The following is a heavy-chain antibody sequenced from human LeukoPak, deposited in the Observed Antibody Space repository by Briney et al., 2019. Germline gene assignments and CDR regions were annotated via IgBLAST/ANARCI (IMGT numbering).Heavy chain of an antibody. CDR1: GYTLTELS. CDR2: FDPEDGET. V-gene: IGHV1-24*01. Sequence: ASVKVSCKVSGYTLTELSMHWVRQAPGKGLEWMGGFDPEDGETIYAQKFQGRVTMTRDMSTSAVYMELNSLRSEDTAVYYCARAWEAVAGNYGVIDYWGQGTLVTVSS. J-gene: IGHJ4*02. CDR3: ARAWEAVAGNYGVIDY. D-gene: IGHD4-17*01.